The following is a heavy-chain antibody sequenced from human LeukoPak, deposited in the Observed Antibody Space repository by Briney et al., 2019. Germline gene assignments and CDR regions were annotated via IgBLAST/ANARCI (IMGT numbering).Heavy chain of an antibody. Sequence: AGGSLRLSCAASGFTFSSYAMSWVRQAPGKGLEWVSAISGSGGSTYYADSVKGRFTISRDNSKNTLYLQMNSLRAEDTAVYYCAKDHIFPGRTRPYYFDYWGQGTLVTVSS. J-gene: IGHJ4*02. D-gene: IGHD1/OR15-1a*01. CDR2: ISGSGGST. V-gene: IGHV3-23*01. CDR1: GFTFSSYA. CDR3: AKDHIFPGRTRPYYFDY.